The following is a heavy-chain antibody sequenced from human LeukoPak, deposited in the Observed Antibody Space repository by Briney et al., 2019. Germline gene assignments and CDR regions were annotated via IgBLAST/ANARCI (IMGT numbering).Heavy chain of an antibody. D-gene: IGHD3-22*01. Sequence: GASVKVSCKASGYTFTGYKIHWVRQAPGQGLEWMGWINPNSGDTNYPQKFQGRVTLTRDTSIRTAYIELSRLTSNDTAVYYCARVRNSDSSAYHAWGQGTLVTVSS. CDR2: INPNSGDT. J-gene: IGHJ5*02. CDR3: ARVRNSDSSAYHA. V-gene: IGHV1-2*02. CDR1: GYTFTGYK.